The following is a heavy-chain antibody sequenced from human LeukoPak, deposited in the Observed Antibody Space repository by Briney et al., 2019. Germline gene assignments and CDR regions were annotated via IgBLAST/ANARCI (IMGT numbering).Heavy chain of an antibody. D-gene: IGHD3-22*01. V-gene: IGHV3-72*01. CDR3: TTGQGEYDSSGYYFFDY. CDR2: AKNKVNSYTT. Sequence: GRSLRLSCAASGFIFSDHYMDWVRQAPGKGLEWVGRAKNKVNSYTTIYAASVKGRFTISRDDSKNSLYLQMNSLKTEDTAVYYCTTGQGEYDSSGYYFFDYWGQGTLVTVSS. CDR1: GFIFSDHY. J-gene: IGHJ4*02.